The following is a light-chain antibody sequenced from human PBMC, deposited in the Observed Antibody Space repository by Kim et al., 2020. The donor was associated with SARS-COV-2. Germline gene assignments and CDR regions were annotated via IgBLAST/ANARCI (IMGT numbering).Light chain of an antibody. CDR1: SSNIGRNY. CDR2: ENY. CDR3: AAWDNSLSVHYV. V-gene: IGLV1-47*01. J-gene: IGLJ1*01. Sequence: VLTQPPSASGTPGQRVTISCSGSSSNIGRNYVYWYQQLPGAAPKLLIYENYQRPSGVPDRFSGSKSGTSASLAISGLRSEDEADYYCAAWDNSLSVHYVFGTGTKVTVL.